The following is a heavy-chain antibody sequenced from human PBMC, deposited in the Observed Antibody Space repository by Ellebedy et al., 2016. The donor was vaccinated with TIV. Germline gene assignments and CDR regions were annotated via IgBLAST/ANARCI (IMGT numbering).Heavy chain of an antibody. CDR1: GFLFPSFW. V-gene: IGHV5-51*01. CDR2: IYPRDSDT. D-gene: IGHD3-10*01. CDR3: ARLDHGYYNYASGTYGGYFDY. J-gene: IGHJ4*02. Sequence: GESLKISCKGSGFLFPSFWIGWVRQMPGKGLEWMGIIYPRDSDTRYSPSFQGQVTFSVDESTSTAYLQWSSLKASDTAIYYCARLDHGYYNYASGTYGGYFDYWGQGTLVTVSS.